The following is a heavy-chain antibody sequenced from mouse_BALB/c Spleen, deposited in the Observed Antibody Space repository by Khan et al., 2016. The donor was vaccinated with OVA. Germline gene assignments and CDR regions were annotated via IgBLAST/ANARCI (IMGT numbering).Heavy chain of an antibody. Sequence: EVELVESGGGLVQPGGSRKLSCAASGFTFNSYGMHWVRQAPEKGLEWVAYISGDSNTIYYADTVKGRFTFSRDNPKSTLFLQMTSLMSEDTAMYYCATSYFYGYYFDYWGPGTTLTVS. CDR3: ATSYFYGYYFDY. CDR2: ISGDSNTI. J-gene: IGHJ2*01. CDR1: GFTFNSYG. V-gene: IGHV5-17*02. D-gene: IGHD1-1*01.